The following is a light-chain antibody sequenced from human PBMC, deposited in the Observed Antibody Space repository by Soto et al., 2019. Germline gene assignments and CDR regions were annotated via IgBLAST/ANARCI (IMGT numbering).Light chain of an antibody. CDR3: SSFVGGRALRVA. V-gene: IGLV2-14*03. J-gene: IGLJ2*01. Sequence: QSALTQPASVSGSPGQSITISCTGSSSDVGAYNFVSWYQQHPGKAPKLMIYDVSNRPSGVSNRFSGSKSGNTASLTISGLQAEDEADYYCSSFVGGRALRVAFGGGTKLTVL. CDR1: SSDVGAYNF. CDR2: DVS.